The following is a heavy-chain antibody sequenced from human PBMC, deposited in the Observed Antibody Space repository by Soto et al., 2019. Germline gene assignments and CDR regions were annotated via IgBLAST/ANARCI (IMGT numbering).Heavy chain of an antibody. CDR2: IYPGDSDT. CDR1: GYSFTSYW. D-gene: IGHD2-2*01. Sequence: PGESLKISCKGSGYSFTSYWIGWVRQMPGKGLEWMGIIYPGDSDTRYSPSFQGQVTISADKSISTAYLQWSSLKASDTAMYYCARHILGYCSSTSCPAYYYYGMDVWGQGTTVTVSS. J-gene: IGHJ6*02. V-gene: IGHV5-51*01. CDR3: ARHILGYCSSTSCPAYYYYGMDV.